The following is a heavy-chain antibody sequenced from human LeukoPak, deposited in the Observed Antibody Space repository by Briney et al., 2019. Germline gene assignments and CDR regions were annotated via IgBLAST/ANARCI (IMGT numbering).Heavy chain of an antibody. Sequence: SETLSLTCSVSGGSISSSTYYWGWIRQPPGKGLEWIGNIHYSGSTYYNPSLKSRVSISVDTSKNQFSLKLSSVTAADTAVYYCAGLKEGSGYGNFDNCGQGSLVTASS. CDR2: IHYSGST. CDR3: AGLKEGSGYGNFDN. V-gene: IGHV4-39*01. CDR1: GGSISSSTYY. D-gene: IGHD3-22*01. J-gene: IGHJ4*02.